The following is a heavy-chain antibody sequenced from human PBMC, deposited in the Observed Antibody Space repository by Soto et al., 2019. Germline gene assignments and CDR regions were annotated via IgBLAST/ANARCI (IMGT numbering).Heavy chain of an antibody. CDR3: ASGGYCSSTSCYRAFDI. Sequence: GASVKVSCKASGYTFTSYGINWVRQAPGQGLEWMGWISAYNGNTNYAQKLQGRVTMTTDTSTSTAYMELRSLRSDDTAVYYCASGGYCSSTSCYRAFDIWGQGTMVTVSS. CDR2: ISAYNGNT. CDR1: GYTFTSYG. V-gene: IGHV1-18*01. D-gene: IGHD2-2*01. J-gene: IGHJ3*02.